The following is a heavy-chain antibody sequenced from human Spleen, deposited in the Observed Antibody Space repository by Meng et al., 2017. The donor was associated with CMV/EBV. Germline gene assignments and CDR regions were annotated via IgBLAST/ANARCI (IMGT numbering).Heavy chain of an antibody. CDR2: IHYSGST. D-gene: IGHD5-12*01. CDR1: RGSISIRISS. CDR3: AKYGGYVS. J-gene: IGHJ4*02. Sequence: LSRTSTVFRGSISIRISSWGWIRQPRGKGLGWIGSIHYSGSTYYNPSLQSRVTISIDPPKNQFSLKLRSVTAADTAVYYCAKYGGYVSWGQGTLVTVSS. V-gene: IGHV4-39*01.